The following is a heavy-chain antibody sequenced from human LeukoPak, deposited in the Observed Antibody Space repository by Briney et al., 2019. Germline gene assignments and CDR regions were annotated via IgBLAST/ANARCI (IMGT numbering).Heavy chain of an antibody. D-gene: IGHD6-13*01. CDR2: ISSSRSYI. CDR3: AKAPLYSSSPYYFDY. J-gene: IGHJ4*02. Sequence: PGGSLRLSCAASGFTFSSYSMNWVRQALGKGLEWVSFISSSRSYIYYADSVKGRFTISRDNAKNSLYLQMNSLRAEDTAVYYCAKAPLYSSSPYYFDYWGQGTLVTVSS. V-gene: IGHV3-21*04. CDR1: GFTFSSYS.